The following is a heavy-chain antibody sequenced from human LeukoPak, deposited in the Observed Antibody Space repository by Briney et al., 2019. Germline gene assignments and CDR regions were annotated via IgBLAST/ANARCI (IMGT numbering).Heavy chain of an antibody. CDR3: ARQGWQPDAHDY. Sequence: GGSLRLSCAASGLTVSSNYMSWVRQAPGKGLEWVSVIYSGGSTYYADSVKGRFTISRDNSKNTLYLQMNSLRAEDTAVYYCARQGWQPDAHDYWGQGTLVTVSS. J-gene: IGHJ4*02. D-gene: IGHD5-24*01. CDR1: GLTVSSNY. V-gene: IGHV3-53*01. CDR2: IYSGGST.